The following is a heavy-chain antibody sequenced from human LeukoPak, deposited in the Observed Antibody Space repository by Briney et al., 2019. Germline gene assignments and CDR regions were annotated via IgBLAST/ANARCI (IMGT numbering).Heavy chain of an antibody. CDR1: GFTFNGYA. Sequence: GRSLRLSCAASGFTFNGYAMHWVRQAPGKGLEWVSGISWNSGNIGYEDSVKGRFTISRENAKNSLYLQMNSLRAEDTAVYYCAKVPITMKVPRMLDYWGQGTLVTVSS. CDR3: AKVPITMKVPRMLDY. V-gene: IGHV3-9*01. J-gene: IGHJ4*02. CDR2: ISWNSGNI. D-gene: IGHD3-22*01.